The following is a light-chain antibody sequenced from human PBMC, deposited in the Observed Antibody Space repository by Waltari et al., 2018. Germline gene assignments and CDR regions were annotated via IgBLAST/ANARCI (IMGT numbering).Light chain of an antibody. CDR2: DAS. CDR1: QSISSY. J-gene: IGKJ4*01. V-gene: IGKV3-11*01. Sequence: EIVLTQSPATLSLSPGERATLSCRASQSISSYLAWYQQKPGQAPRLLIYDASNRAPGIPARFSGSGSGTDFTLSISSLAPDDFAVYYCQQRSNWPKVTFGGGTKVEIK. CDR3: QQRSNWPKVT.